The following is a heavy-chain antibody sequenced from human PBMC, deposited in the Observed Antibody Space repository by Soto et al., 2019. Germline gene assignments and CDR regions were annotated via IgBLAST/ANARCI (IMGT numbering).Heavy chain of an antibody. CDR3: ARLGYYYYMDV. CDR1: GGSIRNYY. V-gene: IGHV4-59*08. CDR2: IYDSGNT. Sequence: SETLSLTCTVSGGSIRNYYWSWIRQPPGKGLEWIGYIYDSGNTNYNPSLKSRVTISVDTSKNQFSLKLSSVTAADTAVYYCARLGYYYYMDVWGKGTTVTVSS. J-gene: IGHJ6*03.